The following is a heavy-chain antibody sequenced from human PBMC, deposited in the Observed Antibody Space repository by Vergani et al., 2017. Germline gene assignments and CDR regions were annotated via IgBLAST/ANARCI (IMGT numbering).Heavy chain of an antibody. CDR1: GFTFNDYA. D-gene: IGHD2-15*01. J-gene: IGHJ3*02. V-gene: IGHV3-9*01. CDR3: AKVDILGAFDI. CDR2: ISWNSDSI. Sequence: EVQLVESGGGLVQPGRPLRLSCAASGFTFNDYAMHWVRQAPGKGLEWVSSISWNSDSIGYADSVKGRFTISRDNAKNSLYLQMNSLKTEDTALYYCAKVDILGAFDIWGQGTMVTVSS.